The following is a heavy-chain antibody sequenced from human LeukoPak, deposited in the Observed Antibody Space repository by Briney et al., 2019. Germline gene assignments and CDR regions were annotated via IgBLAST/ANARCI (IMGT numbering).Heavy chain of an antibody. J-gene: IGHJ4*02. CDR2: IKEDGSEK. V-gene: IGHV3-7*01. Sequence: GGSLRLSCAASGFTFSNNWMSWVRQAPGKGLECVANIKEDGSEKYYINSVKGRFTISRDNAKNSLYLQMNSLRAEDTALYYCVKDAATAWGQGTLVTVSS. CDR3: VKDAATA. D-gene: IGHD6-25*01. CDR1: GFTFSNNW.